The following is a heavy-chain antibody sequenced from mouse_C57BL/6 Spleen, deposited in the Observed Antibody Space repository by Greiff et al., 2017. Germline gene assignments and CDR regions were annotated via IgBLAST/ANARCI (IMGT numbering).Heavy chain of an antibody. J-gene: IGHJ2*01. CDR3: ARTGERHYFDY. CDR1: GYTFTSYW. V-gene: IGHV1-69*01. Sequence: QVQLQQPGAELVMPGASVKLSCKASGYTFTSYWMHWVKQRPGQGLEWIGEIDPSDSYTNYNQKFKGKSTLTVDKSSSTAYMQLSSLTSEDSAVYYCARTGERHYFDYWGQGTTLTVSS. CDR2: IDPSDSYT.